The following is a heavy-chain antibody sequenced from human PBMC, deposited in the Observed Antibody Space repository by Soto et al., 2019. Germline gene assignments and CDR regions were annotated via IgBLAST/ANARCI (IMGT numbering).Heavy chain of an antibody. D-gene: IGHD2-8*02. CDR1: GYTFTNYE. Sequence: QEQLVQSGAEVKKPGASVKVSCKASGYTFTNYETIWVRQATGHGLEWMGWMNPNSGDTVSAQKLQVRVSMTRYSSISTAYMELSSLTSEDTAVYYCARGRGGYCSGGVCDRFLDPWGQGTLVTVSS. CDR2: MNPNSGDT. CDR3: ARGRGGYCSGGVCDRFLDP. V-gene: IGHV1-8*01. J-gene: IGHJ5*02.